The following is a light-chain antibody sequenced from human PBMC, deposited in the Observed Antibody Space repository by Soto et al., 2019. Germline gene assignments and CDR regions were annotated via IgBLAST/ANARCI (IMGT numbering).Light chain of an antibody. Sequence: QSALTQPASVSGSPGQSITISCTGTSSDIGGYKFVSWYQQHPGKAPKLMIYEVSNRPSGVSTRFSGSKSGNTASLTISGLQAEDEADYSCSSYTSSSSVIFGGGTQLTVL. J-gene: IGLJ2*01. V-gene: IGLV2-14*01. CDR2: EVS. CDR1: SSDIGGYKF. CDR3: SSYTSSSSVI.